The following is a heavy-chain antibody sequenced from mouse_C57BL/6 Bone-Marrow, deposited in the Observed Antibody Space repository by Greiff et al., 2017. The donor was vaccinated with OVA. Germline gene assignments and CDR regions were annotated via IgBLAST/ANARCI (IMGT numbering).Heavy chain of an antibody. CDR2: IDPSDSET. J-gene: IGHJ4*01. V-gene: IGHV1-52*01. CDR3: ARDIYDYGSSYRNAMDY. Sequence: VQLQQPGAELVRPGSSVKLSCKASGYTFTSYWMHWVKQRPIQGLEWIGNIDPSDSETHYNQKFKDKATLTVDKSSSTAYMQLSSLTSEDSAVYYCARDIYDYGSSYRNAMDYWGQGTSVTVSS. CDR1: GYTFTSYW. D-gene: IGHD1-1*01.